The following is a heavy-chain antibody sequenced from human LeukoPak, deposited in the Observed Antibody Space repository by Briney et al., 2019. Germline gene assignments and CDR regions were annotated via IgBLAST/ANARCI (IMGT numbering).Heavy chain of an antibody. D-gene: IGHD1-14*01. J-gene: IGHJ3*02. CDR3: ARARDGTNDAFDI. CDR2: ISSSSSYI. Sequence: GGSLRLSCAASGLTFSSYSMNWVRQAPGKGLEWVSSISSSSSYIYYADSVKGRFTISRDNAKNSLYLQMNSLRAEDTAVYYCARARDGTNDAFDIWGQGTMVTVSS. CDR1: GLTFSSYS. V-gene: IGHV3-21*01.